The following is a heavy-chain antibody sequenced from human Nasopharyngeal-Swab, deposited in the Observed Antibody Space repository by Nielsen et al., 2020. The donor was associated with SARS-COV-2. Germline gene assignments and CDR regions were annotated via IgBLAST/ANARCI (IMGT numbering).Heavy chain of an antibody. Sequence: WIRQPPGKALEWLAHIFSNDEKSYSTSLKSRLTISKDTSKSQVVLTMTNMDPVDTATYYCALLAFGPNRPTNYYYYYMDVWGKGTTVTVSS. J-gene: IGHJ6*03. V-gene: IGHV2-26*01. CDR2: IFSNDEK. CDR3: ALLAFGPNRPTNYYYYYMDV. D-gene: IGHD3-10*01.